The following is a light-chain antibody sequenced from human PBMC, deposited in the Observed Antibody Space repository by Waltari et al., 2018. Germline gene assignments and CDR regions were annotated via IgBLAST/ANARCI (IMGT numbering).Light chain of an antibody. Sequence: EIVMTQSPATLSVSPGESATLPCRASQSVSSNLVWYQQKPGQAPRLLIYDASTRATGIPARFSGSGSGTEFTLTISSLQSEDFAVYHCQQYNNWPRVFGPGTKVDIK. J-gene: IGKJ3*01. CDR3: QQYNNWPRV. CDR2: DAS. CDR1: QSVSSN. V-gene: IGKV3-15*01.